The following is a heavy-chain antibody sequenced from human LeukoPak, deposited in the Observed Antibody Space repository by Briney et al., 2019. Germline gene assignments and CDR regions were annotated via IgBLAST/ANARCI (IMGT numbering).Heavy chain of an antibody. J-gene: IGHJ6*03. Sequence: GGSLRLSCAASGFTFSSYSMNWVRQAPGKGLEWVSSISSSSSYIYYADSVKGRFTISRDNAKNSLYLQMNSLRAEDTAVYYCARTRDYYDSSGPGYYYMDVWGKGTTVTVSS. D-gene: IGHD3-22*01. CDR2: ISSSSSYI. V-gene: IGHV3-21*01. CDR3: ARTRDYYDSSGPGYYYMDV. CDR1: GFTFSSYS.